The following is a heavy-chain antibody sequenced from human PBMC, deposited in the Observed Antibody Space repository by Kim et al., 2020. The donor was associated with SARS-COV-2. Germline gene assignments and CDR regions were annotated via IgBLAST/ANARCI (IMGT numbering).Heavy chain of an antibody. CDR3: ARRGKGKLTDAFDI. D-gene: IGHD2-15*01. V-gene: IGHV1-3*01. CDR1: GYTFTSYA. CDR2: INAGNGNT. J-gene: IGHJ3*02. Sequence: ASVKVSCKASGYTFTSYAMHWVRQAPGQRLEWMGWINAGNGNTKYSQKFQGRVTITRDTSASTAYMELSSLRSEDTAVYYCARRGKGKLTDAFDIWGQGTMVTVSS.